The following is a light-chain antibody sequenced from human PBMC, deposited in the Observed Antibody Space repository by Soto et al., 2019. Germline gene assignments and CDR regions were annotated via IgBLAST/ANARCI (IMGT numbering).Light chain of an antibody. CDR1: LSVATF. V-gene: IGKV1-39*01. CDR2: GAS. J-gene: IGKJ2*01. Sequence: IQMTQSPSSLSASVLDIFAITFRASLSVATFLNWYQQRPGEAPKLLIYGASTLQSGVPARFRGSGSGTDFTLTITSLQREDSATYYCQQSYGTPRTFGQGTKVDIK. CDR3: QQSYGTPRT.